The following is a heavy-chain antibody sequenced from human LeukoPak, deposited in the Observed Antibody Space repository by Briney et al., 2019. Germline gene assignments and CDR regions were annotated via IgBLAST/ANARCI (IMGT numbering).Heavy chain of an antibody. J-gene: IGHJ4*02. CDR3: AKSAYYYDSSGFHWVDF. D-gene: IGHD3-22*01. CDR2: ISGSGGST. CDR1: GFTFSSYA. Sequence: PGGSLRRSCAAAGFTFSSYAMSWVRQAPGKGLEWVSGISGSGGSTYYADSVKGRFTISRDNSKNTLYVQMSSLRAEDTAVYHCAKSAYYYDSSGFHWVDFWGPGTLVTVSS. V-gene: IGHV3-23*01.